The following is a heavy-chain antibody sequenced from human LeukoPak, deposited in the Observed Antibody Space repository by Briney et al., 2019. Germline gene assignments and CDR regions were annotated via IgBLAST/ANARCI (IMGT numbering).Heavy chain of an antibody. CDR3: AKFWPDPLTNVGGVAAADESYYFDY. CDR1: GFTFSSYS. Sequence: GGSLRLSCAASGFTFSSYSMNWVRQAPGKGLEWVSSISSSSSYIYYADSVKGRFTISRDNAKNSLYLQMNSLRAEDTAVYYCAKFWPDPLTNVGGVAAADESYYFDYWGQGTLVTVSS. V-gene: IGHV3-21*01. CDR2: ISSSSSYI. D-gene: IGHD6-13*01. J-gene: IGHJ4*02.